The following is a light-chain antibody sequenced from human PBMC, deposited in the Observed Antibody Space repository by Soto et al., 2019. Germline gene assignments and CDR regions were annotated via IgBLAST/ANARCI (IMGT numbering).Light chain of an antibody. Sequence: EIVMTQSPATLSVSPGERATLSCRASQSVSSNLAWYQQKPGQAPRLLIYGASTRATGIPARFSGSGSGTVFTLTISSLQSEDFAVCYCQQYNNWPPLTFGGGTKVEIK. CDR1: QSVSSN. CDR3: QQYNNWPPLT. CDR2: GAS. V-gene: IGKV3-15*01. J-gene: IGKJ4*01.